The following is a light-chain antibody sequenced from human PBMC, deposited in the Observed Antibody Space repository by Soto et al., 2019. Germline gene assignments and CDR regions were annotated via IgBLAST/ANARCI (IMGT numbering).Light chain of an antibody. V-gene: IGKV1-9*01. CDR1: QGISSY. J-gene: IGKJ1*01. CDR2: AAS. Sequence: IQLTQSPSSLSASVGDRVTITCRASQGISSYLAWYQQKPGEAPKLLIYAASTLQSGVPSRFRGSGSVTDFTLTSSRLQTEDFATSYGQQLNSYPWTFGQG. CDR3: QQLNSYPWT.